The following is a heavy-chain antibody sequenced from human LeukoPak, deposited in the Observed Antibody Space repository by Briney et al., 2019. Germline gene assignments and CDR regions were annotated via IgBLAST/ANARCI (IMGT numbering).Heavy chain of an antibody. D-gene: IGHD6-19*01. CDR1: GGTFSSYA. Sequence: GASVKASCKASGGTFSSYAISWVRQAPGQGLEWMGGIIPIFGTANYAQKFQGRVTITADESTSTAYMELSSLRSEDTAVYYCASSGWSAEYFQHWGQGTLVTVSS. CDR3: ASSGWSAEYFQH. CDR2: IIPIFGTA. J-gene: IGHJ1*01. V-gene: IGHV1-69*13.